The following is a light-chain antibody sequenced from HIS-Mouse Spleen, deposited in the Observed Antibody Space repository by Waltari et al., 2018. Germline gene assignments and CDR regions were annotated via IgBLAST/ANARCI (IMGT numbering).Light chain of an antibody. CDR1: RSNLGSNY. Sequence: QSVLTQPPSASGTPGQGVTISCSGSRSNLGSNYVYWYQQLPGTAPNLLIYRNNQRPSGVPDRFSGSKSGTSASLAISGLRSEDEADYYCAAWDDSLSGYVFGTGTKVTVL. J-gene: IGLJ1*01. V-gene: IGLV1-47*01. CDR3: AAWDDSLSGYV. CDR2: RNN.